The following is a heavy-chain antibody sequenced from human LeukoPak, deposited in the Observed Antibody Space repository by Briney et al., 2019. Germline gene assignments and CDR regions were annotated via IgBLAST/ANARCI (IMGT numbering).Heavy chain of an antibody. D-gene: IGHD3-22*01. CDR2: IYPGDSDT. J-gene: IGHJ4*02. Sequence: GESLKISCKGSGYSFTSYWIGWVRQMPGKGLEWMGIIYPGDSDTRYSPSFQGQVTISADKSISTAYLQWSSLKASDTATYYCARSYSSSSNYDSSGYYYDFDYWGQGTLVTVSS. CDR1: GYSFTSYW. V-gene: IGHV5-51*01. CDR3: ARSYSSSSNYDSSGYYYDFDY.